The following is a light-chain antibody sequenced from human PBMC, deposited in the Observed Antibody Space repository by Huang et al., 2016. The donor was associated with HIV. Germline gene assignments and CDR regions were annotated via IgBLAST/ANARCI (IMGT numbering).Light chain of an antibody. CDR1: QDIRNY. CDR3: QQYDNLYT. J-gene: IGKJ2*01. V-gene: IGKV1-33*01. CDR2: GAS. Sequence: IQMTQSPSSLSASGGDRVTISCQASQDIRNYLNWYQQKPGNAPTLLIYGASNLEAGVPSRFSGNGSGTDFTFTISSLQSEDIATYYCQQYDNLYTFGQGTKLEIK.